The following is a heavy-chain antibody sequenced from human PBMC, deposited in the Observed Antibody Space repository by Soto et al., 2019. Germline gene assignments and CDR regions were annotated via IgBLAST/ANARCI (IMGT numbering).Heavy chain of an antibody. D-gene: IGHD3-22*01. Sequence: XSVKVSFNASGYSFTSYAIHLMRHTPGQRLEWMGWINAGNGNTKVPQKFQGRVTFIRDTSASTVYMEVSSLRSEDKAVYYCAKDYYDSSGYWPAHAFDIWGQGTMVTVSS. CDR2: INAGNGNT. CDR1: GYSFTSYA. V-gene: IGHV1-3*01. J-gene: IGHJ3*02. CDR3: AKDYYDSSGYWPAHAFDI.